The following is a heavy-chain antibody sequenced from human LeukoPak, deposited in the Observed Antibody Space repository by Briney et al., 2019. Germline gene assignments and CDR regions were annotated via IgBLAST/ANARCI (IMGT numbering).Heavy chain of an antibody. CDR3: ARRYSANAFDI. CDR2: ISSNGGST. J-gene: IGHJ3*02. V-gene: IGHV3-64*04. CDR1: GFTFSRYP. Sequence: GGSLRLSCSASGFTFSRYPMHWVRQAPGKGLAYVSAISSNGGSTYYADSVKGRFTISRDNSMNTLYLQMNSLRAEDTAVYYCARRYSANAFDIWGQGTVVTVSS. D-gene: IGHD6-13*01.